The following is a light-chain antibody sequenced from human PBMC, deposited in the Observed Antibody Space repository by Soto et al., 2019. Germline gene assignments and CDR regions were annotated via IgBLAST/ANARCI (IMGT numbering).Light chain of an antibody. J-gene: IGLJ1*01. CDR3: SSYTTSNTRQIV. CDR1: SSDVGGYNY. CDR2: DVS. V-gene: IGLV2-14*03. Sequence: ALTQPASVSGSPGQSITISCTGTSSDVGGYNYVSWYQHHPGKAPKLMIFDVSNRPSGVFNRFSGSKSGNTASLTISGLQPEDEADYYCSSYTTSNTRQIVFGTGTKVTVL.